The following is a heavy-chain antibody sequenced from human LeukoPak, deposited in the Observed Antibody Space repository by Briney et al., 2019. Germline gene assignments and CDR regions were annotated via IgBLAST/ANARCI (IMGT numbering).Heavy chain of an antibody. Sequence: SQTLSLTCAISGDSVSINSAAWNWIRQSPSRGLEWRGRTYNRSKWCNDYTLSVKSRITTPADTSKNQFSLQLNSVTPEDTAVYYCARDFSGELAWFDPWGQGTLVTVSS. V-gene: IGHV6-1*01. CDR2: TYNRSKWCN. CDR1: GDSVSINSAA. CDR3: ARDFSGELAWFDP. D-gene: IGHD1-26*01. J-gene: IGHJ5*02.